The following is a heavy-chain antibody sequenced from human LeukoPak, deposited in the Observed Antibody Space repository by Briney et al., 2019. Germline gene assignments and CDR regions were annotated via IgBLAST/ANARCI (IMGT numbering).Heavy chain of an antibody. CDR1: GYPFTRYA. Sequence: ASAKGSCKASGYPFTRYAMHWVRQAPGQRLEWMGWINADSGITKYSQKFQGRVTIARDTSASTAYMALSSLRSEDTAVYYCARGYYDTSGLGGWAFDIWGQGTMVTISS. D-gene: IGHD3-22*01. CDR3: ARGYYDTSGLGGWAFDI. V-gene: IGHV1-3*01. J-gene: IGHJ3*02. CDR2: INADSGIT.